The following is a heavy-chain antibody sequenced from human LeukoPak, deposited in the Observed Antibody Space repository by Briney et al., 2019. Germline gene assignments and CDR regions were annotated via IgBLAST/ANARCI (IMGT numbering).Heavy chain of an antibody. CDR1: GGSISSYY. Sequence: SETLSLTCTVSGGSISSYYWSWIRQPPGKGLEWIGYIYYSGSTNYNPSLKSRVTISVDTSKNQFSLKLSSVTAADTAVYYCARQRGRERDYYYYGMDVWGQGTTVTVSS. J-gene: IGHJ6*02. CDR3: ARQRGRERDYYYYGMDV. V-gene: IGHV4-59*01. D-gene: IGHD3-10*01. CDR2: IYYSGST.